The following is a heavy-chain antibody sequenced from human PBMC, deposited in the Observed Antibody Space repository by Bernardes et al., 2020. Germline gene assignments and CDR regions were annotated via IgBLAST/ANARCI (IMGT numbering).Heavy chain of an antibody. J-gene: IGHJ4*02. D-gene: IGHD4-17*01. CDR3: AKDPRAVTSVTTWDY. CDR1: GFTFSSYA. CDR2: ISGSGGST. Sequence: GGSLRLSCAASGFTFSSYAMSWVRQAPGKGLDWVSAISGSGGSTYYADSVKGRFTISRDNSKNTLYLQMNSLRAEDTAVYYCAKDPRAVTSVTTWDYWGQGTLVTVSS. V-gene: IGHV3-23*01.